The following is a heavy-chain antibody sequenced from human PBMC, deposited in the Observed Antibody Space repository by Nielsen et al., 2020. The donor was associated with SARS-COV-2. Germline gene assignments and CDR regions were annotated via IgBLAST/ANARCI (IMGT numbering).Heavy chain of an antibody. J-gene: IGHJ4*02. Sequence: ASVQVSCKASGYTFTGYYMHWVRQAPGQGLEWMGRINPNSGGTNYAQKFQGRVTMTRDTSISTAYMELSRLRSDDTAVYYCAREAGWWNEHYFDYWGQGTLVTVSS. CDR2: INPNSGGT. D-gene: IGHD1-1*01. V-gene: IGHV1-2*06. CDR3: AREAGWWNEHYFDY. CDR1: GYTFTGYY.